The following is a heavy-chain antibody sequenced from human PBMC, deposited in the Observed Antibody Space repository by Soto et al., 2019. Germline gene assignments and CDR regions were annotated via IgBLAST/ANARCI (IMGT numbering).Heavy chain of an antibody. Sequence: GGSLRLSCAASGFTFSSYAMSWVRQAPGKGLEWVSAISGSGGSTYYADSVKGRFTISRDNSKNTLYLQMNSLRAEDTAVYYCAKGYVAVAGTMGAFDIWGQGTMVTVSS. CDR1: GFTFSSYA. J-gene: IGHJ3*02. D-gene: IGHD6-19*01. CDR2: ISGSGGST. V-gene: IGHV3-23*01. CDR3: AKGYVAVAGTMGAFDI.